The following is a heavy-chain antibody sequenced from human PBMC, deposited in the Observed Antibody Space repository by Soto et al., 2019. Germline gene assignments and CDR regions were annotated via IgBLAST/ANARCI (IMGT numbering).Heavy chain of an antibody. D-gene: IGHD1-26*01. Sequence: SETLSLTCTVSGRTFNIRADFWYLAWIRQPPGTGLEWIGSDDNGGNTPYHAPLKSRVIISAETSQNQFAVRLNSGPAADTAVYYGSKRSLLMAPTWGQGILDTVSS. CDR3: SKRSLLMAPT. CDR1: GRTFNIRADF. CDR2: DDNGGNT. V-gene: IGHV4-39*01. J-gene: IGHJ1*01.